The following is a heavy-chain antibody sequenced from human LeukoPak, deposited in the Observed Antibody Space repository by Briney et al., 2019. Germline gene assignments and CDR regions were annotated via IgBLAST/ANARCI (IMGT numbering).Heavy chain of an antibody. CDR3: ASGIPWQLVDY. CDR2: INPNSGGT. Sequence: ASVKVSCKASGYTFTGYYMHWVRQAPGQGLEWMGWINPNSGGTNYAQKFQGRVTITADESTSTAYMELSSLRSEDTAVYYCASGIPWQLVDYWGQGTLVTVSS. J-gene: IGHJ4*02. V-gene: IGHV1-2*02. D-gene: IGHD6-6*01. CDR1: GYTFTGYY.